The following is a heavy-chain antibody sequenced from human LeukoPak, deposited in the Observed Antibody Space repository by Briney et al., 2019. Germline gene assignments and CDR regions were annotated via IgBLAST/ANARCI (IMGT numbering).Heavy chain of an antibody. V-gene: IGHV3-23*01. J-gene: IGHJ4*02. D-gene: IGHD5-12*01. CDR1: GFTFASYA. Sequence: GGSLRLSCAASGFTFASYAMSGVRQTPGKGLEWVSVIIGSVASTYYADSVKGRFTISRDNSKNTLYLQMNSLRADDTAVYYCAKGGYDYVEVGYFDYWGQGTLVTVSS. CDR2: IIGSVAST. CDR3: AKGGYDYVEVGYFDY.